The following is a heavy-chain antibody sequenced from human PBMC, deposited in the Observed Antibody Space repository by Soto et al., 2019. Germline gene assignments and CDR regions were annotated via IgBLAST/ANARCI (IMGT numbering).Heavy chain of an antibody. J-gene: IGHJ6*02. D-gene: IGHD2-15*01. Sequence: EVQLLESGGGLVQPGGSLRLSCAASGFTFSSYAMSWDRQAPGKGLEWVSAISGSGGRTYYADSVKGRFTISRDNSKNALYLQMNSLRAEDTAVSYCAKDKVVVVAATCDVWAQGTTVTVSS. CDR2: ISGSGGRT. CDR3: AKDKVVVVAATCDV. CDR1: GFTFSSYA. V-gene: IGHV3-23*01.